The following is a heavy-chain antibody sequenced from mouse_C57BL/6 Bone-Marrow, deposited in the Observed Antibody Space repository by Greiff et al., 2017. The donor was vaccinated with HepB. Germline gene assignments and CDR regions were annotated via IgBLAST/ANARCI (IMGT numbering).Heavy chain of an antibody. D-gene: IGHD1-1*01. CDR3: ARRSYGSSWADYGMDY. CDR2: ISNLAYSI. Sequence: EVHLVESGGGLVQPGGSLKLSCAASGFTFSDHGMAWVRQAPRKGPEWVAFISNLAYSIYYADTVTGRFTISRENAKNTLYLEMSSLRSEDTAMYYCARRSYGSSWADYGMDYWGQGTSVTVSS. CDR1: GFTFSDHG. J-gene: IGHJ4*01. V-gene: IGHV5-15*04.